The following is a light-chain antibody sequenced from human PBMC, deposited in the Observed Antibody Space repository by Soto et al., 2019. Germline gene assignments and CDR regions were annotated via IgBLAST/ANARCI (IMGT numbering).Light chain of an antibody. CDR2: GAS. CDR1: QSITSS. CDR3: QQYNDWPLWT. J-gene: IGKJ1*01. V-gene: IGKV3-15*01. Sequence: EIVLTQSPGILSLSPGERASLSCGASQSITSSFLAWYQQKPGQAPRLLIYGASTRATGIPARFSGSGSGTEFTLTISSLQSEDFAVYYCQQYNDWPLWTFGQGTKVDIK.